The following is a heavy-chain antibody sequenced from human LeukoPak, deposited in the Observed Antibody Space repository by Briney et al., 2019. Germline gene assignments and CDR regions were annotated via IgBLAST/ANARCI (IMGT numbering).Heavy chain of an antibody. D-gene: IGHD3-9*01. V-gene: IGHV1-69*06. CDR1: GGTFSSYA. Sequence: SVKVSCKASGGTFSSYAISWVRQAPGQGLEWMGGIIPIFGTANYAQKFQGRVTITADKSTSTAYMELSSLRSEDTAEYYCARSRGGGRYFDWFGAFDIWGQGTMVTVSS. CDR3: ARSRGGGRYFDWFGAFDI. CDR2: IIPIFGTA. J-gene: IGHJ3*02.